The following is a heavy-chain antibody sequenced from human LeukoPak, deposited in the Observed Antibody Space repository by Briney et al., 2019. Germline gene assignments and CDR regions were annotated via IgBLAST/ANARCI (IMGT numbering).Heavy chain of an antibody. V-gene: IGHV4-38-2*02. CDR2: IYHSGST. Sequence: WETLSLTCTVSGYSISSGYYWDWIRQPPGKGLEWIGSIYHSGSTYYNPSLKSRVTISVDTSKNQFSLKLSSVTAADTAVYYCARDGGYLYYFDYWGQGTLVTVSS. J-gene: IGHJ4*02. CDR1: GYSISSGYY. D-gene: IGHD5-18*01. CDR3: ARDGGYLYYFDY.